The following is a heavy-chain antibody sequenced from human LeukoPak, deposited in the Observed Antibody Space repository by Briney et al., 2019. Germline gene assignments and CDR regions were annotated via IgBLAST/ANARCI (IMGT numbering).Heavy chain of an antibody. CDR2: IIPILGIA. CDR3: ARGGWVYSYGYLDY. Sequence: SVKVSCKASGGTFSSYAISWVRQAPGQGLGWMGRIIPILGIANYAQKFQGRVTITADKSASTAYMELTSLRSEDTAVYYCARGGWVYSYGYLDYWGQGTLVTVSS. CDR1: GGTFSSYA. V-gene: IGHV1-69*04. J-gene: IGHJ4*02. D-gene: IGHD5-18*01.